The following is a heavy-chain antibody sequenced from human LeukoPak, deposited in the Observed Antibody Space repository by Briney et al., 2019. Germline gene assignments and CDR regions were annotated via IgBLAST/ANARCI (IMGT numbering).Heavy chain of an antibody. V-gene: IGHV3-21*01. J-gene: IGHJ4*02. Sequence: GGSLRLSCAASGFTFSSYSMNWVRQAPGKGLEWVSSISSSSSYIYYADSVKGRFTISRDNAKNSLYLQMNSLRAEDTAVYCCARYSSGWYWFDYWGQGTLVTVSS. CDR2: ISSSSSYI. D-gene: IGHD6-19*01. CDR1: GFTFSSYS. CDR3: ARYSSGWYWFDY.